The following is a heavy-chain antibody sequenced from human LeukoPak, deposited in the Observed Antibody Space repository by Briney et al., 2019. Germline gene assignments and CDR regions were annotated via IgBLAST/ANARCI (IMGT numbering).Heavy chain of an antibody. Sequence: GGSLRLSCAAPGYTFSYYWMSWVRRAPGKGLEWVANIKQDGSEKYYVDSVKGRFTISRDNAKNSLYLQMNSLRAEVTAVYYSVYDILDYWGQGTLVTVSS. D-gene: IGHD3-9*01. CDR1: GYTFSYYW. CDR3: VYDILDY. CDR2: IKQDGSEK. V-gene: IGHV3-7*05. J-gene: IGHJ4*02.